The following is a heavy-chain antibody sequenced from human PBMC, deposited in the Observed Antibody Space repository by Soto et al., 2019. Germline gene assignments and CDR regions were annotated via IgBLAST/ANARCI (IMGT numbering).Heavy chain of an antibody. V-gene: IGHV3-23*01. D-gene: IGHD3-3*01. CDR3: AKVQGYDFWSGYYTGVYNYYMDV. CDR2: ISGSGGST. CDR1: GFTFSSYA. Sequence: EVQLLESGGGLVQPGGSLRLSCAASGFTFSSYAMSWVRQAPGKGLEWVSAISGSGGSTCYADSVRGRFTISRDNAKSTLYLQMNSLRAEDTAVYYCAKVQGYDFWSGYYTGVYNYYMDVWGKGTTVTVSS. J-gene: IGHJ6*03.